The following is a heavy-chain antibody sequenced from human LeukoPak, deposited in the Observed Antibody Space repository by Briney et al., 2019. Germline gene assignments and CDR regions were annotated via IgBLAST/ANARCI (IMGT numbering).Heavy chain of an antibody. V-gene: IGHV4-34*01. CDR1: GGSFSGYY. Sequence: TSETLSLTCAVYGGSFSGYYWSWIRQPPGKGLEWIGEINHSGSTNYNPSLKSRVTISVDTSKNQFSLKLSSVTAADTAVHFCARSRITAAGTPPSYWGQGTLVTVSS. CDR2: INHSGST. J-gene: IGHJ4*02. D-gene: IGHD6-13*01. CDR3: ARSRITAAGTPPSY.